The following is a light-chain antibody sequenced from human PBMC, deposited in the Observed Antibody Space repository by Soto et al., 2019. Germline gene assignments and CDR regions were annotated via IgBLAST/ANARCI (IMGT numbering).Light chain of an antibody. CDR3: QQYFGSSWT. Sequence: ESVLTQSPGTLSSSPGERATLSCRASQSIDNRYLAWYQHKPGQAPRLLIYATSSRATGIPDTFGGSGSGTDFTLTINRLEPEDFAVYYCQQYFGSSWTFGQGTKVDIK. CDR2: ATS. J-gene: IGKJ1*01. V-gene: IGKV3-20*01. CDR1: QSIDNRY.